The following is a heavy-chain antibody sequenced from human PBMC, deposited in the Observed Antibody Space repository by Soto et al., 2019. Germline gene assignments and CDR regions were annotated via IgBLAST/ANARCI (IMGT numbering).Heavy chain of an antibody. D-gene: IGHD3-10*01. V-gene: IGHV3-30*18. J-gene: IGHJ4*02. CDR2: ISYDGRNE. CDR3: AKGVVREPAYFDY. Sequence: LRLSCAVSGFTFSAFAMYWVRQAPGKGLEWVALISYDGRNEDYADSVKGRFTISRDNSKNTLFLQMSSLSAEDTAVYYCAKGVVREPAYFDYWGQGTLVTVSS. CDR1: GFTFSAFA.